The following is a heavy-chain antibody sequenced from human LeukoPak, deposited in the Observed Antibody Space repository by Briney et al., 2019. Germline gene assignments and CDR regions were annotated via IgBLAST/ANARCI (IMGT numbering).Heavy chain of an antibody. CDR1: GGTFSSYA. J-gene: IGHJ4*02. CDR2: IIPILGIA. CDR3: ARDREALLWFGEPYDY. D-gene: IGHD3-10*01. V-gene: IGHV1-69*04. Sequence: ASVKVSCKASGGTFSSYAISWVRQAPGQGLEWMGRIIPILGIANYAQKFQGRVTITADKSTSTAYMELSSLRSEDTAVYYCARDREALLWFGEPYDYWGQGTLVTVSS.